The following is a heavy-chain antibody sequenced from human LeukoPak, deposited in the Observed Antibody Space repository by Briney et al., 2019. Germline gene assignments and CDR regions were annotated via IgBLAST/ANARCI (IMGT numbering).Heavy chain of an antibody. J-gene: IGHJ5*02. CDR2: ISWNSGSI. D-gene: IGHD3-22*01. CDR3: AKDATIDYDSSEGWFDP. V-gene: IGHV3-9*01. CDR1: GFTFDDYA. Sequence: GGSLRLSCAASGFTFDDYAMHWVRQAPGKGLEWVSGISWNSGSIGYADSVKGRLTISRDNAKNSLYLQMNSLRAEDTALYYCAKDATIDYDSSEGWFDPWGQGTLVTVSS.